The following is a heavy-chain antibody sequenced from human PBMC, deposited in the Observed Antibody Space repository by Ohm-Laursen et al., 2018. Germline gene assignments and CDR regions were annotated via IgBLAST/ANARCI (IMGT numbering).Heavy chain of an antibody. J-gene: IGHJ5*02. D-gene: IGHD1-26*01. CDR3: ARESSGNYNFWFDP. CDR2: INPHSGDT. Sequence: GASVKVSCKTSGYTFTGYYMHCVRQAPGQGLEWMGWINPHSGDTNYAQKFQGRVTMTRDTSISTAYMQLSSLRSDDTAVYYCARESSGNYNFWFDPWGQGTLVTVSS. CDR1: GYTFTGYY. V-gene: IGHV1-2*02.